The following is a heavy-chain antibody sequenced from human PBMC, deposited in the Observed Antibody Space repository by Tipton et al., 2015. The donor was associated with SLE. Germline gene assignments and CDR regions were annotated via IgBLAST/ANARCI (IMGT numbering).Heavy chain of an antibody. CDR2: VFYSGST. CDR3: ARRGVGATYWYFDL. CDR1: GGSVTSYY. Sequence: TLSLTCTVSGGSVTSYYWSWIRQPPGKGLEWIGYVFYSGSTNYSPSLQRRVTMSLDTSKNLFSLKLSSVTAADTAVYYCARRGVGATYWYFDLWGRGTLVTVSS. V-gene: IGHV4-59*08. D-gene: IGHD1-26*01. J-gene: IGHJ2*01.